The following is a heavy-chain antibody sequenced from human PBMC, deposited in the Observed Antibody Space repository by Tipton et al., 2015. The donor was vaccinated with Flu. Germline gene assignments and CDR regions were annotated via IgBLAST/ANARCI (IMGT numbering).Heavy chain of an antibody. J-gene: IGHJ6*02. D-gene: IGHD2-8*01. CDR2: ISAYNGNT. V-gene: IGHV1-18*01. CDR3: ARDLWDCTNGVCYPSYYYYYGMDV. CDR1: GYTFTSYG. Sequence: QLVQSGAEVKKPGASVKVSCKASGYTFTSYGISWVRQAPGQGLEWMGWISAYNGNTNYAQKLQGRVTMTTDTSTSTAYMELRSLRSDDTAVYYCARDLWDCTNGVCYPSYYYYYGMDVWGQGTTVTVSS.